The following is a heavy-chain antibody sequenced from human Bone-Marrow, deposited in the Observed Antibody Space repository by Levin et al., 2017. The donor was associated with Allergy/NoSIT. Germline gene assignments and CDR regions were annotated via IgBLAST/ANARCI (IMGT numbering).Heavy chain of an antibody. CDR1: GFTFSSYD. CDR2: IGTAGDT. J-gene: IGHJ6*02. V-gene: IGHV3-13*04. D-gene: IGHD3-10*01. Sequence: GESLKISCAASGFTFSSYDMHWVRQATGKGLEWVSAIGTAGDTYYPGSVKGRFTISRENAKNSLYLQMNSLRAGDTAVYYCARSRAAITMVRGVMMGYYDYGMDVWGQGTTVTVSS. CDR3: ARSRAAITMVRGVMMGYYDYGMDV.